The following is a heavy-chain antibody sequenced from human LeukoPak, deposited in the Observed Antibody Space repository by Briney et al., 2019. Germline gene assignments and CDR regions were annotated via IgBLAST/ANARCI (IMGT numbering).Heavy chain of an antibody. Sequence: ASVKVSCKASGYTFTSYYINWVRQATGQGLEWMGWMNPNSGNTGYAQKFQGRVTMTRNTSISTAYMELSSLRSEDTAVYYCARGGIWGVYMDVWGKGTTVTVSS. CDR1: GYTFTSYY. CDR3: ARGGIWGVYMDV. V-gene: IGHV1-8*01. CDR2: MNPNSGNT. J-gene: IGHJ6*03. D-gene: IGHD2-21*01.